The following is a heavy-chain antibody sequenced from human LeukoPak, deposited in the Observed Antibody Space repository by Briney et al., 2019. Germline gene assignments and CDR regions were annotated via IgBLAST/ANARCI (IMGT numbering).Heavy chain of an antibody. CDR3: AKYCSGGNCYSGLY. CDR1: GFTFSSYA. V-gene: IGHV3-23*01. Sequence: GGSLRLSCAASGFTFSSYAMTWVRQAPGKGLEWVSTFSSSGGSTYYADSVKGRFTISRDSSKNTLFLQMNSLRAEDTAVYYCAKYCSGGNCYSGLYWGQGTLVTVSS. CDR2: FSSSGGST. J-gene: IGHJ4*02. D-gene: IGHD2-15*01.